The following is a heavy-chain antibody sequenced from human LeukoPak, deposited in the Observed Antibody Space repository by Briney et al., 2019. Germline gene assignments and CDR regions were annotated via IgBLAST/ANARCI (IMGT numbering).Heavy chain of an antibody. Sequence: SETLSLTCTVSGGSISSYYWSWIRQPPGKGLEWIGSIYYSGSTYYNPSLKSRVTISVDTSKNQFSLKLSSVTAADTAVYYCARQAEYYDYVWGSYRYSDYWGQGTLVTVSS. V-gene: IGHV4-39*01. CDR2: IYYSGST. J-gene: IGHJ4*02. D-gene: IGHD3-16*02. CDR1: GGSISSYY. CDR3: ARQAEYYDYVWGSYRYSDY.